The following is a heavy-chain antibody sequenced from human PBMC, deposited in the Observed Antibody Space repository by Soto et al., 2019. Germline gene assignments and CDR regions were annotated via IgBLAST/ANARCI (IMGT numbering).Heavy chain of an antibody. CDR2: IGGRGNSA. V-gene: IGHV3-23*01. CDR3: VREGRGSFAF. D-gene: IGHD5-12*01. Sequence: GGSLRLSCAASGFIFTNYAMNWVRQAPGKGLEWVSVIGGRGNSAYYADSVQGRFTISRDNSKNTLSLQMSSLTADDTAIYYCVREGRGSFAFWGRGTMVTVSS. CDR1: GFIFTNYA. J-gene: IGHJ3*01.